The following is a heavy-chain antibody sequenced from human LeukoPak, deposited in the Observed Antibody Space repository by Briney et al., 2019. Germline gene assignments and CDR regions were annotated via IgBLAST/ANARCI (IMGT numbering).Heavy chain of an antibody. CDR1: GYTFTSYG. V-gene: IGHV1-18*01. D-gene: IGHD1-7*01. CDR2: ISAYNGNT. CDR3: ARERDNWNYDAFDY. Sequence: GASVKVSCKASGYTFTSYGISWVRQAPGQGLEWMGWISAYNGNTNYAQKLQGRVTMTTDTSTSTAYMELRSLRSDDTAVYYCARERDNWNYDAFDYWGQGTLVTVSS. J-gene: IGHJ4*02.